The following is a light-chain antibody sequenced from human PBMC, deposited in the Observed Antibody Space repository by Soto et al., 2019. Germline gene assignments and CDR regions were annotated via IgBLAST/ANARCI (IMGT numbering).Light chain of an antibody. V-gene: IGKV2-28*01. J-gene: IGKJ2*01. Sequence: DIVVTQSPLSLPVTPGEPASISCRSSQSLVHSNGYNYLDWYLQKPGQSPQLLIYMGSYRASGVPDRFSGSGSGTDFTLKISRVEAEDVGVYYCMQNLQSRTFGQGTKLEIK. CDR3: MQNLQSRT. CDR2: MGS. CDR1: QSLVHSNGYNY.